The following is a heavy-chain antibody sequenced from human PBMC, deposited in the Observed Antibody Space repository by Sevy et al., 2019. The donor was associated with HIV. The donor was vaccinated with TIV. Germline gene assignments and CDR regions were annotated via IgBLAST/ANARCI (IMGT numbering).Heavy chain of an antibody. CDR1: GFTFSSYA. CDR2: ISGSGGST. D-gene: IGHD3-10*01. J-gene: IGHJ4*02. Sequence: GGSLRLSCAASGFTFSSYAMSWVRQAPGKGLEWVSAISGSGGSTYYADSVKGRFTISRDNSKNTVYLQMNSLRAEDTAVYYCAKVEGYYYGSGSAGLDHWGQGTLVTVSS. V-gene: IGHV3-23*01. CDR3: AKVEGYYYGSGSAGLDH.